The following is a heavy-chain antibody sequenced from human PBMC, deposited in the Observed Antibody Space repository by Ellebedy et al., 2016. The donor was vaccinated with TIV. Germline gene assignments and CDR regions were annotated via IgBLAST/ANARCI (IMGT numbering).Heavy chain of an antibody. J-gene: IGHJ4*02. V-gene: IGHV4-4*02. CDR2: VSHSGHN. CDR3: ARARDNWNLN. Sequence: MPSETLSLTCTVSGASISTSYWSWVRQSPGKGLEWIGEVSHSGHNNYTPSLKSRVTISLVESKNQISLRLTSVTAADTAVYYCARARDNWNLNWGQGTLVTVSS. CDR1: GASISTSY. D-gene: IGHD1-1*01.